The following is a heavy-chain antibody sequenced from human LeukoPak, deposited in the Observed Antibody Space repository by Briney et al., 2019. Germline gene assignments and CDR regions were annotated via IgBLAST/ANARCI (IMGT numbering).Heavy chain of an antibody. J-gene: IGHJ4*02. D-gene: IGHD3-22*01. Sequence: PGGSLRLSCAASGFTFSNYWMHWVRQAPGKGLEWVSRISTDIGRTSYADSVKGRFTISRDNAKNTLYLQMNGLRVEDTAVYSCVRTYAPNHDDSGPAHWGQGTLVTVSS. CDR2: ISTDIGRT. V-gene: IGHV3-74*01. CDR1: GFTFSNYW. CDR3: VRTYAPNHDDSGPAH.